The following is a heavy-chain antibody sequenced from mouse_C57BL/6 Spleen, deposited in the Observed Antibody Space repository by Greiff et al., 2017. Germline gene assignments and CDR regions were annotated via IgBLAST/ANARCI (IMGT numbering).Heavy chain of an antibody. Sequence: VQLQQPGAELVKPGASVKLSCKASGYTFTSYWMQWVKQRPGQGLEWIGEIDPSDSYTNYNQKFKGKATLAVDTSSSTAYMQLSSLTSEDSAVYYWARGWTVVATRGYFDVWGTGTTVTVSS. CDR3: ARGWTVVATRGYFDV. V-gene: IGHV1-50*01. CDR2: IDPSDSYT. CDR1: GYTFTSYW. J-gene: IGHJ1*03. D-gene: IGHD1-1*01.